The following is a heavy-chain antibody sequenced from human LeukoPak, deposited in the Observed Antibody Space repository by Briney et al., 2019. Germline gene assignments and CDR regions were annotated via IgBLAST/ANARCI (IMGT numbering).Heavy chain of an antibody. Sequence: GGSLRLSCAASGFTFTSDTMSSVRHAPGEGLEWGSAISVIGGSTYYAQSLNGRFTISRDHSKNTLYLQMNSLRAGDTAVYYCAKDLGYCSCGSCWGQGTLVTVSS. J-gene: IGHJ4*02. D-gene: IGHD2-15*01. CDR2: ISVIGGST. CDR3: AKDLGYCSCGSC. V-gene: IGHV3-23*01. CDR1: GFTFTSDT.